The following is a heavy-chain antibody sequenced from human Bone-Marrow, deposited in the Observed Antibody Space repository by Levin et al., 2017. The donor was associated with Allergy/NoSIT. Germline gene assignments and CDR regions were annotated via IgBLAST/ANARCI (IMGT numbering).Heavy chain of an antibody. CDR3: ARGIWFGELPYYYYYGMDM. V-gene: IGHV3-30*14. CDR2: MSYDGTTQ. D-gene: IGHD3-10*01. Sequence: GESLKISCGASGFTFNRYVMYWVRPAPGKGLGWVGLMSYDGTTQYYADSAKGRFTISRDISKNMLYLQMSSLRVEDTAVYYCARGIWFGELPYYYYYGMDMWGPGTAVTVS. CDR1: GFTFNRYV. J-gene: IGHJ6*02.